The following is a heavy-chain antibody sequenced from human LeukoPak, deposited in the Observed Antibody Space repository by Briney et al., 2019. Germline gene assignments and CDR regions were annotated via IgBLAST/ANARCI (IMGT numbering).Heavy chain of an antibody. CDR1: GFTFSSYA. CDR2: ISGSGGST. Sequence: PGGSLRLSCAASGFTFSSYAMSWVRQAPGKGLEWVSAISGSGGSTYYADSVKGRFTISRDNSKNTLYLQMNSLRAEDTAVSYCAKGDRSPFGGVIVIGHFQHWGQGTLVTVSS. J-gene: IGHJ1*01. V-gene: IGHV3-23*01. D-gene: IGHD3-16*02. CDR3: AKGDRSPFGGVIVIGHFQH.